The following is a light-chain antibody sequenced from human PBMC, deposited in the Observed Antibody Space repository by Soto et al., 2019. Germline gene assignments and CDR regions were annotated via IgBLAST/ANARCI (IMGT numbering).Light chain of an antibody. Sequence: QSALTQPPSASGSPGQSVAISCTGTSSDVGGYNYVSWYQQHPGKAPKLMIDEVNKRPSGVPDRFSGSKSGNTASLTVSGLEAEDEADYYCSSDAGSSNVFGTGTKFTVL. CDR1: SSDVGGYNY. CDR3: SSDAGSSNV. CDR2: EVN. J-gene: IGLJ1*01. V-gene: IGLV2-8*01.